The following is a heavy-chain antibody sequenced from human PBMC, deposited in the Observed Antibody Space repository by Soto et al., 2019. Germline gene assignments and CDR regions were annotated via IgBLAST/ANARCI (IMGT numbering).Heavy chain of an antibody. J-gene: IGHJ6*02. D-gene: IGHD6-13*01. Sequence: PGGSLRLSCEASGFTFSAYIMNWVRQAPGKGLEWVSYISSSSSTIYYADSVKGRFTISRDNAKNSLYLQMNSLRDEDTAVYYCARDRGMGQQLVRHYYYGMDVWGQGTTVTVSS. CDR1: GFTFSAYI. CDR3: ARDRGMGQQLVRHYYYGMDV. V-gene: IGHV3-48*02. CDR2: ISSSSSTI.